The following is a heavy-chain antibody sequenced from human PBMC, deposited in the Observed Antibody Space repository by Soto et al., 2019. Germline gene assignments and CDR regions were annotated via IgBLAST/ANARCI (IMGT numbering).Heavy chain of an antibody. D-gene: IGHD6-13*01. CDR3: AKDDIAAAPLVSMDV. CDR2: ISYDGSNK. V-gene: IGHV3-30*18. CDR1: GFTFSSYG. J-gene: IGHJ6*02. Sequence: QVQLVESGGGVVQPGRSLRLSCSASGFTFSSYGMHWVRQAPGKGLEWVAVISYDGSNKYYADSVKGRFTISRDNSKNTLYLQTNSLRAEDTAVYYCAKDDIAAAPLVSMDVWGQGTTVTVSS.